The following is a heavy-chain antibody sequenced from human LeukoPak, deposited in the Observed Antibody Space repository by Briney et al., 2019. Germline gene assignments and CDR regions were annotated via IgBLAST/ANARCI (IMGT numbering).Heavy chain of an antibody. CDR3: AREYSSFRWFDP. V-gene: IGHV4-31*03. D-gene: IGHD6-6*01. CDR1: GGSISSGVYY. CDR2: IYYSGST. J-gene: IGHJ5*02. Sequence: SQTLSLTCTVSGGSISSGVYYWSWIRQHPGKGLEWIGYIYYSGSTYYNPSLKSRVTISLDTSKNQCSLKLSSVTAADRAVYYCAREYSSFRWFDPWGQGTLVTVSP.